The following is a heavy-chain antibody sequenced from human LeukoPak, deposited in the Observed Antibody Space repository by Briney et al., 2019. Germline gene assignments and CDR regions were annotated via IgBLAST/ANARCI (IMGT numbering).Heavy chain of an antibody. CDR3: ARVGSNWNGLFDY. CDR1: GDSINGGGYY. CDR2: IYYSGST. D-gene: IGHD1-1*01. J-gene: IGHJ4*02. Sequence: PSQTLSLTCTVSGDSINGGGYYWSWIRQHPGKGLEWIGYIYYSGSTYYNPSLESRVTISVDTSKNQFSLKVSSVTAADTAVYYCARVGSNWNGLFDYWGQGTLVTVSS. V-gene: IGHV4-31*03.